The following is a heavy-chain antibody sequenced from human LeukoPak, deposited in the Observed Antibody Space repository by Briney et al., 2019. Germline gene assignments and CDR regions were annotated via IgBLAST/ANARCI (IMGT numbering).Heavy chain of an antibody. CDR1: GGSISSSSYY. CDR3: ARDRVVVAATPGDY. D-gene: IGHD2-15*01. Sequence: SETLSLTCTVSGGSISSSSYYWGWLRQPPGKGLEWIGSIYYSGGTYYNPSLKSRVTISVDTSKNQFSLKLSSVTAADTAVYYCARDRVVVAATPGDYWGQGTLVTVSS. J-gene: IGHJ4*02. V-gene: IGHV4-39*07. CDR2: IYYSGGT.